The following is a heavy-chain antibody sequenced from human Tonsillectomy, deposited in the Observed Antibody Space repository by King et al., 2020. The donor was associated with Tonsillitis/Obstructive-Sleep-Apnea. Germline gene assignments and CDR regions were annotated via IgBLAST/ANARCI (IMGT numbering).Heavy chain of an antibody. J-gene: IGHJ4*02. CDR2: IYYSRST. CDR3: ARPPYQLLWVDY. CDR1: GGSISSGGYY. Sequence: PLQESGPGLVKPSQTLSLTCTVSGGSISSGGYYWSWIRQHPGKGLEWIGYIYYSRSTYYNPSLKSLVTISVDTSKNQFSLKLSSVTAADTAVYYCARPPYQLLWVDYWGQGTLVTVSS. D-gene: IGHD2-2*01. V-gene: IGHV4-31*01.